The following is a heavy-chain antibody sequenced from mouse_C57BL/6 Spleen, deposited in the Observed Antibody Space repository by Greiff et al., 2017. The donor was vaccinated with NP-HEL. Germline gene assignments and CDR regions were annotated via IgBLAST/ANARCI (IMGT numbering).Heavy chain of an antibody. D-gene: IGHD3-3*01. CDR3: AIGRLYGYYAMDY. J-gene: IGHJ4*01. CDR2: IYPRDGST. Sequence: VQLQQSDAELVKPGASVKISCKVSGYTFTDHTIHWMKQRPEQGLEWIGYIYPRDGSTKYNEKFKGKATLTADTSYSTAYMQLNSLTSEDSAVYFCAIGRLYGYYAMDYWGQGTSVTVSS. CDR1: GYTFTDHT. V-gene: IGHV1-78*01.